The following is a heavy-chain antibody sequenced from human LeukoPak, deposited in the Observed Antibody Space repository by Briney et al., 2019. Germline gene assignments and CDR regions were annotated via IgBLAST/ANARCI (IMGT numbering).Heavy chain of an antibody. D-gene: IGHD6-13*01. J-gene: IGHJ5*02. CDR2: INAGNGNT. Sequence: GASVKVSCKASGYTFTSYAMHWVRQAPGQRPEWMGWINAGNGNTKYSQKFQGRVTITRDTSASTAYMELSSLRSEDTAVYYCARMYSSSWYKANWFDPWGQGTLVTVSS. V-gene: IGHV1-3*01. CDR3: ARMYSSSWYKANWFDP. CDR1: GYTFTSYA.